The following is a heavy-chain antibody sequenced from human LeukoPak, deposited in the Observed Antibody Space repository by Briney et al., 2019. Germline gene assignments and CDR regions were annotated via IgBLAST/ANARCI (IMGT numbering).Heavy chain of an antibody. Sequence: GGSLRLSCAASGFTFSSYSMNWVRQAPGKGLEWVSYISSSSSTIYYADSVKGRFTISRDNAKNSLYLQMNSLRAEGTAVYYCARDVGGYCSSTSCYTDAFDIWGQGTMVTVSS. V-gene: IGHV3-48*01. CDR1: GFTFSSYS. D-gene: IGHD2-2*02. J-gene: IGHJ3*02. CDR2: ISSSSSTI. CDR3: ARDVGGYCSSTSCYTDAFDI.